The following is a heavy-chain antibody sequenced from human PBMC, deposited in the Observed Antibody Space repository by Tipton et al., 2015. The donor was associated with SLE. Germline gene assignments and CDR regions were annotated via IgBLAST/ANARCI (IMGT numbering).Heavy chain of an antibody. J-gene: IGHJ3*02. CDR3: VRGSGKPAFNI. D-gene: IGHD3-10*01. Sequence: SLRLSCAASGFTFIAYTMTWVRQGPGNRLEWVSSISGRSDYILYEDSVKGRFTISRDSAKNSLYLQMTSLRSEDTAVYYCVRGSGKPAFNIWGQGTMVTVSS. CDR2: ISGRSDYI. CDR1: GFTFIAYT. V-gene: IGHV3-21*01.